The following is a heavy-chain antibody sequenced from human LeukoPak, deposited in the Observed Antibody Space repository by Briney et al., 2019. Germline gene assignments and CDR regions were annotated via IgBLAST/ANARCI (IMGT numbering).Heavy chain of an antibody. CDR3: ATYGSRTWYIFDY. J-gene: IGHJ4*02. CDR1: GDSISSSGYY. CDR2: IYYSGDT. D-gene: IGHD3-10*01. Sequence: SETLSLTCTVSGDSISSSGYYWAWIRQPPGKGLEWIGSIYYSGDTYYNPSPRSRVTISLDTSKNQFSLNLHSVTAADTAVYYCATYGSRTWYIFDYWGQGTLVTVSS. V-gene: IGHV4-39*07.